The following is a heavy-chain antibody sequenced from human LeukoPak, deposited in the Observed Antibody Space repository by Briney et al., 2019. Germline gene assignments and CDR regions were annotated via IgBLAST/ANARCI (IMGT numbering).Heavy chain of an antibody. V-gene: IGHV4-38-2*02. J-gene: IGHJ3*02. D-gene: IGHD6-19*01. CDR1: GYSISSGSY. Sequence: PSETLSLTCTVSGYSISSGSYWGWIRPPPGKGLEWVGSIYHSGSTNYNPSLKSRVTISVDKSKNQFSLKLSSVTAADTAVYYCARDRGAVAGRRAFDIWGQGTMVTVSS. CDR3: ARDRGAVAGRRAFDI. CDR2: IYHSGST.